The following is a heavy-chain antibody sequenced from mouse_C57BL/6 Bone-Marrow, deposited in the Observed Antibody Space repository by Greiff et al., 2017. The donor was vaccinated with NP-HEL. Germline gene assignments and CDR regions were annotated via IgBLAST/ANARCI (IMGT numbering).Heavy chain of an antibody. V-gene: IGHV1-50*01. CDR1: GYTFTSYW. J-gene: IGHJ2*01. CDR2: IDPSDSYT. Sequence: VQLQQPGAELVKPGASVKLSCKASGYTFTSYWMQWVKQRPGQGLEWIGEIDPSDSYTNYNQKFKGKATLTVDTSSSTAYMQLSSLTSEDSAVYYCARSDTTVVFDYWGQGTTLTVSS. D-gene: IGHD1-1*01. CDR3: ARSDTTVVFDY.